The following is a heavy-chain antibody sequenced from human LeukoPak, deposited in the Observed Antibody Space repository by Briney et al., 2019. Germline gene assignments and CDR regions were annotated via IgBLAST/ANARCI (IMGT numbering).Heavy chain of an antibody. V-gene: IGHV4-39*01. CDR2: IYYSGST. J-gene: IGHJ4*02. CDR1: GGSISSSSYY. D-gene: IGHD1-26*01. CDR3: ARPDSGSYYGLFDY. Sequence: SETLSLTCTVSGGSISSSSYYWGWIRQPPGKGLEWIGSIYYSGSTYYNPSLKSRVTISVDTSKNQFSLKLSSVIAADTAVYYCARPDSGSYYGLFDYWGQGTLVTVSS.